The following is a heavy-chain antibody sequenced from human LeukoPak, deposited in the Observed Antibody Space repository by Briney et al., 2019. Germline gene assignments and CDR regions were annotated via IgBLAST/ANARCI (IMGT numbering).Heavy chain of an antibody. J-gene: IGHJ4*02. CDR3: ARQRSSGLRVEDY. V-gene: IGHV4-34*01. CDR1: GGSFSGYY. Sequence: SETLSLTCAVYGGSFSGYYWSWIRQPPGKGLEWIGEINHSGSTNYNPSLKSRVTISVDTSKNQLSLKLSSVTAADTAVYYCARQRSSGLRVEDYWGQGTLVTVSS. D-gene: IGHD6-19*01. CDR2: INHSGST.